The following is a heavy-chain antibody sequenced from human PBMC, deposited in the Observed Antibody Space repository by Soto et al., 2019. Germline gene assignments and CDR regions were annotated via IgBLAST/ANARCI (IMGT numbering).Heavy chain of an antibody. J-gene: IGHJ5*02. CDR3: ARVASKEGVASNWFDP. Sequence: ASVKVSCKASGYTFTSYYMHWVRQAPGQGLEWMGIINPSGGSTSYAQKFQGRVTMTRDTSTSTVYMELSSLRSEDTAVYYCARVASKEGVASNWFDPWGQGTLVTVS. D-gene: IGHD3-3*01. CDR2: INPSGGST. V-gene: IGHV1-46*01. CDR1: GYTFTSYY.